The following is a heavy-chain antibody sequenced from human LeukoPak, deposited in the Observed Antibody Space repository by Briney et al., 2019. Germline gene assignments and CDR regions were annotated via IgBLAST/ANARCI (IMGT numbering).Heavy chain of an antibody. Sequence: ASVKVSCKASGYTFTSYDINWVRQATGQGLEWMGIINPSGGSTSYAQKFQGRVTMTRDTSTSTVYMELSSLRSEDTAVYYCARDQLDTAMVGSLDYWGQGTLVTVSS. D-gene: IGHD5-18*01. CDR1: GYTFTSYD. CDR3: ARDQLDTAMVGSLDY. V-gene: IGHV1-46*01. CDR2: INPSGGST. J-gene: IGHJ4*02.